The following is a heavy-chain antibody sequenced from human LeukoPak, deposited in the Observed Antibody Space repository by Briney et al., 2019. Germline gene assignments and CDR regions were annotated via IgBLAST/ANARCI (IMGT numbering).Heavy chain of an antibody. CDR2: GYDNGNT. D-gene: IGHD2-21*02. CDR1: GGSINGHY. J-gene: IGHJ5*02. V-gene: IGHV4-59*11. Sequence: SETLSLTCTVSGGSINGHYWTWIRQPPGKGLEWIGFGYDNGNTNYNSSLQSRVTMSVDTSTNQLSLKMSSVTAADTAIYYCARVFRGVVTSNWFDPWGQGTLVTVSS. CDR3: ARVFRGVVTSNWFDP.